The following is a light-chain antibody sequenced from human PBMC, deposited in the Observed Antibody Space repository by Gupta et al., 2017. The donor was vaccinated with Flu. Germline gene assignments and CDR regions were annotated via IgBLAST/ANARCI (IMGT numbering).Light chain of an antibody. Sequence: EIVLTQSPATLSLSPGERATLSCRASQSVSSYLAWYQQKPGQAPRLLIYDASNRATGIPARVSGSGSGTDFTRTISSLEPEDFAGYYCQQRSRTFGQGTKVEIK. CDR3: QQRSRT. CDR2: DAS. J-gene: IGKJ1*01. V-gene: IGKV3-11*01. CDR1: QSVSSY.